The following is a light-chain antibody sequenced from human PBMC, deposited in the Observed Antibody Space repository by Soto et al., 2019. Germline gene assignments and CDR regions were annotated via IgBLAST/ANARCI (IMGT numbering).Light chain of an antibody. J-gene: IGLJ1*01. CDR3: SSYTTSNTRQIV. CDR1: SSDVGGYNY. V-gene: IGLV2-14*03. Sequence: QSVLTQPASVSGSPGQSITISCTGTSSDVGGYNYVSWYQHHPGKAPKLMIFDVSNRPSGVSNRFSGSKSSNTASLTISGLQPEDEADYYCSSYTTSNTRQIVFGTGTKLTVL. CDR2: DVS.